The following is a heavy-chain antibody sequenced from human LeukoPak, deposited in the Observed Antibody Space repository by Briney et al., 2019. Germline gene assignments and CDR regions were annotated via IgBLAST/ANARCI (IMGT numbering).Heavy chain of an antibody. J-gene: IGHJ4*02. V-gene: IGHV4-59*01. CDR1: GGSISSYY. CDR2: IYYSGST. D-gene: IGHD3-10*01. Sequence: SETLSLTCTVSGGSISSYYWSWIRQPPGKGLEWIGYIYYSGSTNYNPSLKSRVTISVDTSKNQFSLKLSSVTAADTAVYYCARVGTYGSGSYLSWLDYWGQGTLVTVSP. CDR3: ARVGTYGSGSYLSWLDY.